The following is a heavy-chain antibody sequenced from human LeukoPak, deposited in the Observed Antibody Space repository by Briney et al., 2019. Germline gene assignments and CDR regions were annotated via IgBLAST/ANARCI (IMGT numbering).Heavy chain of an antibody. CDR3: AKGGKWDVTPFDY. D-gene: IGHD1-26*01. CDR1: GFTFTSYS. J-gene: IGHJ4*02. V-gene: IGHV3-23*01. Sequence: GGSLRLSCAASGFTFTSYSMNWVRQAPGKGLEWASTISGGGGSTYYADSVKGRFTISGDNSKNTLYLQVNSLRAEDTAVYYCAKGGKWDVTPFDYWGQGTLVTVSS. CDR2: ISGGGGST.